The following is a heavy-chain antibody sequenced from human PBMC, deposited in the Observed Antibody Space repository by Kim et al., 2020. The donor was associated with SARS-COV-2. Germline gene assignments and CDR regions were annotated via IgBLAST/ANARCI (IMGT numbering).Heavy chain of an antibody. D-gene: IGHD6-13*01. J-gene: IGHJ4*02. Sequence: GSTYYNPSLKSRVTISVDPSKNQFSLKLSSVTAADTAVYYCARGQQLVQDWGQGTLVTVSS. CDR3: ARGQQLVQD. V-gene: IGHV4-31*02. CDR2: GST.